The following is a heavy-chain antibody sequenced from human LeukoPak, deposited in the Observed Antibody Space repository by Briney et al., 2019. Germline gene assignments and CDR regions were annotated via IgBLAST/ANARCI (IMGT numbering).Heavy chain of an antibody. CDR2: ISYDGSNK. CDR3: AKGSEATGYDSNYFDY. V-gene: IGHV3-30*18. Sequence: GGSLRLSCAASGFTFSSYGMHWVRQAPGKGLEWVAVISYDGSNKYYADSVKGRFTISRENSKDTLYLQMNSLRAEDTAVYYCAKGSEATGYDSNYFDYWGQGTLVTVSS. D-gene: IGHD5-12*01. J-gene: IGHJ4*02. CDR1: GFTFSSYG.